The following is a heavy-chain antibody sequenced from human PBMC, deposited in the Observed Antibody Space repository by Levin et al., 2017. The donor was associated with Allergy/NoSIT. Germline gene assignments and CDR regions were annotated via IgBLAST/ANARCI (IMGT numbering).Heavy chain of an antibody. CDR1: GFTFGSYA. D-gene: IGHD3-22*01. CDR2: ITGSGGYT. J-gene: IGHJ4*02. V-gene: IGHV3-23*01. Sequence: PGGSLRLSCVASGFTFGSYAMSWVRQAPGKGLEWVSAITGSGGYTYYADSVKGRFTISRDNSKNTLYLQLSSLRVEDTAVYYCAKGLENYHDTSGYYEWGQGTLVTDSS. CDR3: AKGLENYHDTSGYYE.